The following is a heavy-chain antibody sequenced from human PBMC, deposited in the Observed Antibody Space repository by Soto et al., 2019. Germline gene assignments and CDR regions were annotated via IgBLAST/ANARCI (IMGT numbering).Heavy chain of an antibody. CDR2: ISAYSGNT. CDR3: ARDRSLRFLEQGFDP. J-gene: IGHJ5*02. V-gene: IGHV1-18*04. CDR1: GYTFTRYG. Sequence: GASVKVSCKASGYTFTRYGINWVRPPPGQGLEWMGWISAYSGNTNYAQKLQGRVTMTTDTSTSTAYMELRSLRSDDTAVYYCARDRSLRFLEQGFDPWGQGTLVTVSS. D-gene: IGHD3-3*01.